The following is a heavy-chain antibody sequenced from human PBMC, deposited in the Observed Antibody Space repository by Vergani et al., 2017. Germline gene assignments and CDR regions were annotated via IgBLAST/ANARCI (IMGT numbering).Heavy chain of an antibody. D-gene: IGHD3-9*01. V-gene: IGHV3-11*04. Sequence: QVQLVESGGGLVKPGGSLRLSCAASGFTFSDHYMSWVRQAPGKGLEWISYMSSGDSIYYADSVKGRFTVSRDNTKNTLYLQMNSLRAEDTAVYYCARETDTGSSVSYNYYAMDVWLQGTTVSDSS. CDR3: ARETDTGSSVSYNYYAMDV. CDR1: GFTFSDHY. CDR2: MSSGDSI. J-gene: IGHJ6*02.